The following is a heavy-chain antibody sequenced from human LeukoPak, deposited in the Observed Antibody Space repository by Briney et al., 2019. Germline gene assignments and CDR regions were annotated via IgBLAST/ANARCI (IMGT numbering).Heavy chain of an antibody. J-gene: IGHJ6*03. V-gene: IGHV4-4*07. Sequence: SETLSLTCTVSGGSISSYFWTWIRQPAGKGLEWIGRIYGNGITNYNPSLKSRVTMSIDTSKKEFSLKLSSVTAADTAIYYCASPSNFYYYYMDVWGKGTTVTVSS. CDR1: GGSISSYF. CDR3: ASPSNFYYYYMDV. CDR2: IYGNGIT.